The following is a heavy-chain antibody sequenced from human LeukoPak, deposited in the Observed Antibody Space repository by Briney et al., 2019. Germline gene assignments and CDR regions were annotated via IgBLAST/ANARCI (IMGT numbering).Heavy chain of an antibody. CDR2: IYTSGGT. CDR3: ARDSLQWLADFDY. CDR1: SGSLSSYY. V-gene: IGHV4-4*07. Sequence: SETLSLTCTVSSGSLSSYYWSWIRQPAGKGLEWIGRIYTSGGTNYNPSLKSRVIMSVDTSKNQFSLKLSSVTAADTAVYYCARDSLQWLADFDYWGQGTLVTVSS. D-gene: IGHD6-19*01. J-gene: IGHJ4*02.